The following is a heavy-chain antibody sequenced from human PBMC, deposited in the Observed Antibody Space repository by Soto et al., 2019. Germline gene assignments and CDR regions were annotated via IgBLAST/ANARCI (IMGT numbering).Heavy chain of an antibody. J-gene: IGHJ5*02. CDR3: ARGGGYSYGRKDWFDP. CDR1: GFTFSSYA. Sequence: QVQLVESGGGVVQPGRSLRLSCAASGFTFSSYAMHWVRQAPGKGLEWVAVISYDGSNKYYADSVKGRFTISRDNSKNTLYLQMNGLRAEDTAVYYCARGGGYSYGRKDWFDPWGQGTLVTVSS. V-gene: IGHV3-30-3*01. CDR2: ISYDGSNK. D-gene: IGHD5-18*01.